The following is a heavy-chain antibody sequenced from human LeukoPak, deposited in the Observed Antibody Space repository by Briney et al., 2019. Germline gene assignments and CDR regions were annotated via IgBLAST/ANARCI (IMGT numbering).Heavy chain of an antibody. CDR2: IYTSGST. Sequence: SETLSLTCTVSGGSISSYYWSWIRQPAGKGLEWIGRIYTSGSTNYNPSLKSRITISVDTSKNQFSLKLSSVTAADTAMYYCARGRVEMATIDFDYWGQGTLVTVSS. D-gene: IGHD5-24*01. CDR3: ARGRVEMATIDFDY. V-gene: IGHV4-4*07. J-gene: IGHJ4*02. CDR1: GGSISSYY.